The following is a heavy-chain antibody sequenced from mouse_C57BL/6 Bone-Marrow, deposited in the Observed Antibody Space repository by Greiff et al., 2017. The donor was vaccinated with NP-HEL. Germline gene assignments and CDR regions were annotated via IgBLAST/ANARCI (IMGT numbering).Heavy chain of an antibody. D-gene: IGHD2-4*01. V-gene: IGHV14-3*01. J-gene: IGHJ3*01. CDR2: IDPANGNT. CDR1: GFNIKNTY. CDR3: ASSPYDYDGGVAY. Sequence: EVQLQQSVAELVRPGASVKLSCTASGFNIKNTYMHWVKQRPEQGLEWIGRIDPANGNTKYAPKFQGQATITADTSSNTAYLQLSSLTSEDTVIYYCASSPYDYDGGVAYWGQGTLVTVSA.